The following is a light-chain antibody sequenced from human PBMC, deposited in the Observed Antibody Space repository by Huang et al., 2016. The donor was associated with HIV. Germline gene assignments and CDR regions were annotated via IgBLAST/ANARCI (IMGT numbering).Light chain of an antibody. Sequence: ETVMTQSPATLSVSPGERATLSCRASQSVSSTLAWYQQKPGQGPRLLIYGASPRATGIPARFSGSGSGTEFTLTISSLQSEDFAVYYCLQYSTWPPVTFGQGTRLEI. CDR1: QSVSST. V-gene: IGKV3D-15*01. J-gene: IGKJ5*01. CDR3: LQYSTWPPVT. CDR2: GAS.